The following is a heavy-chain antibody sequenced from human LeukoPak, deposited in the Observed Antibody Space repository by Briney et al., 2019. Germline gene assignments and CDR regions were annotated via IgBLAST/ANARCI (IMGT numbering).Heavy chain of an antibody. CDR2: TNHSGST. CDR1: GGSFSGYY. V-gene: IGHV4-34*01. CDR3: ARGDGDYYWYFDL. D-gene: IGHD4-17*01. Sequence: SETLSLTCAVYGGSFSGYYWSWIRQPPGKGLEWIGETNHSGSTNYNPSLKSRVTISVDTSKNQFALKLSSVTAADTAVYYCARGDGDYYWYFDLWGRGTLVTVSS. J-gene: IGHJ2*01.